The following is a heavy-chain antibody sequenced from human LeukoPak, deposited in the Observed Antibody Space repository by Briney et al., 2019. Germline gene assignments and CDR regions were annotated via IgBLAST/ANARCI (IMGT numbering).Heavy chain of an antibody. D-gene: IGHD3-16*01. Sequence: SGGSLRLSCAASRFTFSNYNMKWVCQAPGKGLEWVSSISSSSSYIYYADSVKGRFTISRDNAKNSLYLQMNSLRAEDTAVYYCARLRDGLGEDWGQGTLVTVSS. CDR1: RFTFSNYN. V-gene: IGHV3-21*06. CDR2: ISSSSSYI. CDR3: ARLRDGLGED. J-gene: IGHJ4*02.